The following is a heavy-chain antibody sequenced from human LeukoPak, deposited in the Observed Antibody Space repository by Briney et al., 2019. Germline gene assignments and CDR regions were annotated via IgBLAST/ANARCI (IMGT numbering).Heavy chain of an antibody. CDR1: GLTLTSYA. V-gene: IGHV3-23*01. D-gene: IGHD6-19*01. CDR3: AKEISVAALGGY. J-gene: IGHJ4*02. Sequence: GGSLRLSCAASGLTLTSYAMNWVRQAPGEGLEWVSAVSDSGFTAFYADSVKGRFTISRDKSKNMVHLQMNSLRAEDTALYYCAKEISVAALGGYWGQGTLVTVSS. CDR2: VSDSGFTA.